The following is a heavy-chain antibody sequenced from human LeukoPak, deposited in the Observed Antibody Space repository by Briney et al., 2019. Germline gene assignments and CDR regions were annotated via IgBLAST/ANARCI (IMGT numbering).Heavy chain of an antibody. V-gene: IGHV1-2*02. D-gene: IGHD3-9*01. J-gene: IGHJ4*02. CDR3: AKDQGGYFDEGNLDY. Sequence: GASVKVSCKASGYTFTGYSIYWVRQTPGQKLEWMGWINPKTGTTNSAQKSQGRVTMTRDTSISTVYIEVRSLRTEDTALYYCAKDQGGYFDEGNLDYWGQGTLVTVSS. CDR1: GYTFTGYS. CDR2: INPKTGTT.